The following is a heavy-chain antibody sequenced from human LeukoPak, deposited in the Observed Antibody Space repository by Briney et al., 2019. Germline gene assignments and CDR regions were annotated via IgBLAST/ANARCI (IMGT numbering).Heavy chain of an antibody. D-gene: IGHD2-8*01. Sequence: GGSLRLSCAASGFTFSSYAMHWVRQAPGKGLEWVSVISASGDSTYYADSVKGRFTISRDNSKNTLYLQINSLRAEDTAVYYCAKDQPVQIGLFDYWGQGTLVTVSP. J-gene: IGHJ4*02. CDR3: AKDQPVQIGLFDY. V-gene: IGHV3-23*01. CDR1: GFTFSSYA. CDR2: ISASGDST.